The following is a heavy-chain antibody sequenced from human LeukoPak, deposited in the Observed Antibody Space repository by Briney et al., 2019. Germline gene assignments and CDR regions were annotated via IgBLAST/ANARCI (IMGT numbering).Heavy chain of an antibody. CDR2: ISGSGGST. J-gene: IGHJ6*02. D-gene: IGHD2-21*02. Sequence: WGSLRLSCAASGVTFSSYAMTWGRQAPGKGLEWVSAISGSGGSTYYADSVKGRFTISRDNSKNSLYLQMNSLRAEDTAVYYCARAYCGGDCYAHYYYYGMDVWGQGTTVTVSS. CDR3: ARAYCGGDCYAHYYYYGMDV. CDR1: GVTFSSYA. V-gene: IGHV3-23*01.